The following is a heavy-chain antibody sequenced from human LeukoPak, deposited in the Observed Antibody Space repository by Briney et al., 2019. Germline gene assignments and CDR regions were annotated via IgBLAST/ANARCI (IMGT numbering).Heavy chain of an antibody. CDR1: GYTFTSYY. J-gene: IGHJ1*01. CDR3: ARGIRYYYDSSGYSRNTYFQH. D-gene: IGHD3-22*01. CDR2: INPNSGGT. Sequence: ASVKVSCKASGYTFTSYYMHWVRQAPGQGLEWMGLINPNSGGTNYAQKFQGRVTMTRDTSISTAYMELSRLRSDDTAVYYCARGIRYYYDSSGYSRNTYFQHWGQGTLVTVSS. V-gene: IGHV1-2*06.